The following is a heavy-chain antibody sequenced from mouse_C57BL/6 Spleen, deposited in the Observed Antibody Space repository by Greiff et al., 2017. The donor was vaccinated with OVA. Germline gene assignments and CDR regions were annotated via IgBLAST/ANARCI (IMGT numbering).Heavy chain of an antibody. D-gene: IGHD2-1*01. CDR1: GYTFTSYW. Sequence: VQLQQPGAELVKPGASVKMSCKASGYTFTSYWITWVKQRPGQGLEWIGDIYPGSGSTNYNEKFKSKATLTVDTSSSTAYMQLSSLTSEDSAVYYCARLDVLYGNYPYYAMDYWGQGTSVTVSS. J-gene: IGHJ4*01. CDR2: IYPGSGST. V-gene: IGHV1-55*01. CDR3: ARLDVLYGNYPYYAMDY.